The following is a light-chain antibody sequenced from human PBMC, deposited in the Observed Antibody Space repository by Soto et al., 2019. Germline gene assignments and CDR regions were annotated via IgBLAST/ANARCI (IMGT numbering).Light chain of an antibody. CDR2: AAS. CDR1: QGIGSW. J-gene: IGKJ4*01. Sequence: DIQMTQSPSSVSASVGDRVTITCRASQGIGSWLAWYQQKPGKAPNLLIYAASSLQSGVPSRFSGSGSGTDFTLTISSLHPEDFATYYCQQADSFPLTFGGGTKLDIK. V-gene: IGKV1D-12*01. CDR3: QQADSFPLT.